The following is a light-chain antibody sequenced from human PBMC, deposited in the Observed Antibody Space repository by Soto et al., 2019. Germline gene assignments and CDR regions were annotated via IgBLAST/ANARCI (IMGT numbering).Light chain of an antibody. CDR1: QSVSSY. CDR3: QQHSNYSPIT. V-gene: IGKV3-11*01. J-gene: IGKJ5*01. CDR2: DAS. Sequence: EIGLTQSPATLSLSPGERATLSCRASQSVSSYLAWYQQKPGQAPRLLIYDASNRATGIPARFSGSGSGTDFTLTISSLEPDDFAVYYCQQHSNYSPITFGQGTTLEIK.